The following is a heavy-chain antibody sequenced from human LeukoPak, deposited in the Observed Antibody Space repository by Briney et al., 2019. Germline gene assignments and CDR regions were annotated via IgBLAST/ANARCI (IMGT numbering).Heavy chain of an antibody. CDR1: GGSISPYY. CDR2: IYYTGRT. Sequence: PSETLSLTCTVSGGSISPYYWSWIRQPPGRGLEWIAYIYYTGRTSPNPSLKSRLTTSIDTSNNQFTLQLSSVTAADTAVYYCAKYLSSGNDYWGQGSLVTVSS. D-gene: IGHD6-25*01. J-gene: IGHJ4*02. V-gene: IGHV4-59*08. CDR3: AKYLSSGNDY.